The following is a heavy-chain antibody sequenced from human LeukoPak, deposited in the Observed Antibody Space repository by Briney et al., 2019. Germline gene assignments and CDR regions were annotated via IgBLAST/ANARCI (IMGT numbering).Heavy chain of an antibody. CDR2: THYRSKWYN. CDR3: ARKRLSADSFDI. Sequence: SQTLSLTFAISGDSVSSNSTAWNWIRQSPSRGLEWLGRTHYRSKWYNDYTVSVKSRITFNPDTSKNQFSLHLNSVTPEDTAVYYCARKRLSADSFDIWGQGTLVTVSS. J-gene: IGHJ3*02. CDR1: GDSVSSNSTA. D-gene: IGHD4/OR15-4a*01. V-gene: IGHV6-1*01.